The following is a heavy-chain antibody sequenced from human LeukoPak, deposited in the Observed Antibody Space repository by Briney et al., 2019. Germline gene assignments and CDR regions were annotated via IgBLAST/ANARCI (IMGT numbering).Heavy chain of an antibody. D-gene: IGHD4-17*01. V-gene: IGHV1-69*13. CDR2: IIPIFGTA. Sequence: ASVKVSCKASGGTFSSYAISWVRQAPGQGLEWMGGIIPIFGTANYAQKFQGRVTITADESTSTAYMELSSLRSEDTAVYYCARGDYGDYSGSYYYYGMDVRGQGTTVTVSS. CDR1: GGTFSSYA. J-gene: IGHJ6*02. CDR3: ARGDYGDYSGSYYYYGMDV.